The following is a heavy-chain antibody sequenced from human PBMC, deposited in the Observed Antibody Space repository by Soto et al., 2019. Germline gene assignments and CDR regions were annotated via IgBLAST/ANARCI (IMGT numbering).Heavy chain of an antibody. CDR3: ARYNSYAIDY. D-gene: IGHD2-8*01. V-gene: IGHV4-59*01. Sequence: PSETRSLTCTVSVTSISSYYWSWSRQPPGKGLEWIANIHYSGTTNYSPSLASRVTLSVDTSKNQFSLKMTSVTAADRAMYFCARYNSYAIDYWGRGNLVTVSS. CDR2: IHYSGTT. J-gene: IGHJ4*02. CDR1: VTSISSYY.